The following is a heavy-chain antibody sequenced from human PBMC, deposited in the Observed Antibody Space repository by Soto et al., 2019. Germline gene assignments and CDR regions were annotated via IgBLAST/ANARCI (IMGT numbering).Heavy chain of an antibody. CDR3: ARDGGFGVVTAKFLYGMDV. V-gene: IGHV4-31*03. J-gene: IGHJ6*02. Sequence: PSETLSLTCTVSGGSISSGGYYWSWIRQHPGKGLEWIGYIYYSGSTYYNPSLKSRVTISVDTSKNQFSLKLSSVTAADTAVYYCARDGGFGVVTAKFLYGMDVWGQGTTVTVSS. CDR2: IYYSGST. D-gene: IGHD2-21*02. CDR1: GGSISSGGYY.